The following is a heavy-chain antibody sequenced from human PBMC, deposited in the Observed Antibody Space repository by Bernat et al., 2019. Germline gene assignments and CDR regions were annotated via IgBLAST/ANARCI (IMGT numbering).Heavy chain of an antibody. CDR2: INTDGSIT. Sequence: EVQLVESGGGLVQPGGSLRLSCAASGFTFSSYWMHWVRQAPGKGLVWVSRINTDGSITTYADSVRGRFTISRDNAKNTLFLQMSSLRDEDTAIYYCVRIEYRTSSLEIDYWGQGALVTVSS. CDR3: VRIEYRTSSLEIDY. V-gene: IGHV3-74*01. J-gene: IGHJ4*02. CDR1: GFTFSSYW. D-gene: IGHD2-8*01.